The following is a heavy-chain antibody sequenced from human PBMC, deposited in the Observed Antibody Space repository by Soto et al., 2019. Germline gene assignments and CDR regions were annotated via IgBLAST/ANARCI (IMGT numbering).Heavy chain of an antibody. D-gene: IGHD6-19*01. V-gene: IGHV4-61*01. CDR1: RGSVTADNYY. J-gene: IGHJ4*02. Sequence: PSETLSLTCTVSRGSVTADNYYWTWIRQPPGKGLEWIGHIYYNGNTNWNSSLKSRVAISLDTSKDQFSLKLRSVTAADTTVYYCASTRVYSGGVDSWGQGSLVTVSS. CDR2: IYYNGNT. CDR3: ASTRVYSGGVDS.